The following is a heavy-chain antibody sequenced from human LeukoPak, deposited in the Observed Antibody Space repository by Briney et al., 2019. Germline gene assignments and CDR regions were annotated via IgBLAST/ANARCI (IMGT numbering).Heavy chain of an antibody. J-gene: IGHJ1*01. CDR2: IYYSGST. V-gene: IGHV4-39*01. Sequence: SETLSLTCTVSGGSISSSSYYWGWIRQPPGKGLEWIGSIYYSGSTYYNPSLKSRVTISVDTSKNQFSLKLSSVTAADTAVYYCARLWSGYLQYFQHWGQGTLVTVSS. D-gene: IGHD3-3*01. CDR1: GGSISSSSYY. CDR3: ARLWSGYLQYFQH.